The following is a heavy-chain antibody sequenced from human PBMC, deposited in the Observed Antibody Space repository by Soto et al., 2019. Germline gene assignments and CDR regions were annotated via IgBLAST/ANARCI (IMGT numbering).Heavy chain of an antibody. J-gene: IGHJ4*02. Sequence: GGSLRHSCAASGFTFRSYTMSWVRQVPGKGLEWVSAISGSGGSTYYADSVKGRFTISRDNSKNTLYLQMNSLRAEDTAVYYCAKGTTYYDFWSGPGLTFDYWGQGT. D-gene: IGHD3-3*01. CDR2: ISGSGGST. V-gene: IGHV3-23*01. CDR3: AKGTTYYDFWSGPGLTFDY. CDR1: GFTFRSYT.